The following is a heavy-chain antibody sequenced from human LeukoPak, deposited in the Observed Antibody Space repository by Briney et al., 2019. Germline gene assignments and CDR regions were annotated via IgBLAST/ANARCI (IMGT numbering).Heavy chain of an antibody. J-gene: IGHJ4*02. V-gene: IGHV3-48*03. CDR3: ASTARLDY. D-gene: IGHD5-18*01. CDR1: GFTFSNCE. CDR2: ISSSGSTI. Sequence: GGSLRLSCAASGFTFSNCEMNWVRQAPGKGLEWVSHISSSGSTIYYADSVKGRFTISRDNAKNSLYLQMISLRAEDTAVYHCASTARLDYWGQGTLVTVSS.